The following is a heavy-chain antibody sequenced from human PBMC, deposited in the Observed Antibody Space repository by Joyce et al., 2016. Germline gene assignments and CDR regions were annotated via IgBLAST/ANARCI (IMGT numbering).Heavy chain of an antibody. J-gene: IGHJ4*02. D-gene: IGHD5-24*01. Sequence: QLQLQESGPGLVKPSETLSLTCTVSGGSISTGTYYWGWIRQSPGKGLEWIGSIYYSGSTYYNPSLKNRVTISVDTSKNQFSLNLTSVTAADTAVYYCARTKWLQWPDYWGQGTLVTVSS. V-gene: IGHV4-39*07. CDR1: GGSISTGTYY. CDR3: ARTKWLQWPDY. CDR2: IYYSGST.